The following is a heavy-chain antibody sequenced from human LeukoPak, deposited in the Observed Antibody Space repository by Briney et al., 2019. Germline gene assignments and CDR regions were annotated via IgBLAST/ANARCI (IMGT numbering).Heavy chain of an antibody. Sequence: PSETLSLTCAVYGGSFSGYYWSWIRQPPGKGLEWIGEINHSGSTNYNPSLKSRVTISVDTSKNQFSLKLSSVTAADTAVYYCVRGGGILWFGEPFDYWGQGTLVTVSS. V-gene: IGHV4-34*01. D-gene: IGHD3-10*01. J-gene: IGHJ4*02. CDR2: INHSGST. CDR3: VRGGGILWFGEPFDY. CDR1: GGSFSGYY.